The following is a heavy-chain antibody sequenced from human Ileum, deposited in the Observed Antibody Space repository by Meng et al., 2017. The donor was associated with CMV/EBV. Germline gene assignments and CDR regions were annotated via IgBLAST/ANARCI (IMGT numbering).Heavy chain of an antibody. CDR2: VHHSGIT. V-gene: IGHV4-34*01. Sequence: QGQLQQWGAGLLKPSETLSLTCAVYGGSFSDYYWIWIRQSPGKGLEWIGEVHHSGITNYNPSLKSRVTISVDTSKNQFFLKLTSVTAADTGLYYCATNSEDYWGQGTLVTSPQ. D-gene: IGHD4-23*01. J-gene: IGHJ4*02. CDR1: GGSFSDYY. CDR3: ATNSEDY.